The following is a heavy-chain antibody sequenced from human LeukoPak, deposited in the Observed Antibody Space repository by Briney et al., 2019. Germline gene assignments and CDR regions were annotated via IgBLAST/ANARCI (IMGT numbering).Heavy chain of an antibody. D-gene: IGHD6-19*01. CDR2: ISWNSGSI. Sequence: GGSLRVSCAASGFTFDDYAMHWVRQAPGNGLEWVSGISWNSGSIGYADSVKGRFTISRDNAKNSLYLQMNSLRAEDTALYYCAKAAGGGWYYFDYWGQGTLVTVSS. CDR1: GFTFDDYA. CDR3: AKAAGGGWYYFDY. J-gene: IGHJ4*02. V-gene: IGHV3-9*01.